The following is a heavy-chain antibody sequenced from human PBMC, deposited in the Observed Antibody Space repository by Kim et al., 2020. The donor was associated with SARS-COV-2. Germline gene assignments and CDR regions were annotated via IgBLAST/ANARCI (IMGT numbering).Heavy chain of an antibody. V-gene: IGHV4-39*01. Sequence: NPSLKSRVTISVEPSKNQFALKLSSVTAADTAVYYCARHGGRGYRYYFDYWGQGTLVTVSS. CDR3: ARHGGRGYRYYFDY. J-gene: IGHJ4*02. D-gene: IGHD5-18*01.